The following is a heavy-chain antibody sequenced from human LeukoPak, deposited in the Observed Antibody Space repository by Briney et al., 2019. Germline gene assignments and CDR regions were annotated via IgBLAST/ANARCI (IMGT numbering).Heavy chain of an antibody. J-gene: IGHJ4*02. D-gene: IGHD6-19*01. CDR1: GFTFSNYA. Sequence: GGSQRLSCAASGFTFSNYAMTWVRQAPGKGLEWVSTISNGGGSTYYADSVKGRFTISRDNSKNTLYPQMNSLRAEDTAVYYCAKVRGYSSGWSHFDYWGQGTLVTVSS. CDR3: AKVRGYSSGWSHFDY. CDR2: ISNGGGST. V-gene: IGHV3-23*01.